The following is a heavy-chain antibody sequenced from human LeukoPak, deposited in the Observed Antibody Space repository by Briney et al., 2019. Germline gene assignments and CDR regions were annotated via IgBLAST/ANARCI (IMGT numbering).Heavy chain of an antibody. CDR3: ARVLDY. J-gene: IGHJ4*02. V-gene: IGHV3-53*01. Sequence: TGRSLRLSCAASGFTFSSYAMHWVRQAPGKGLEWVSVIYSGGSTYYADSVKGRFTISRDNSKNTLYLQMNSLRAEDTAVYYCARVLDYWGQGTLVTVSS. CDR2: IYSGGST. CDR1: GFTFSSYA.